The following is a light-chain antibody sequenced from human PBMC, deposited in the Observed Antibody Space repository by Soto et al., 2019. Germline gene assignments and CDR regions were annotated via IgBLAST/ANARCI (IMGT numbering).Light chain of an antibody. V-gene: IGKV1-33*01. CDR2: GVS. Sequence: DIQMTQSPSSLSASVGDRVTITCQASQDIRKNLNLYQQKPGKAPKLLIYGVSNLETGVPSRFSGSGSGTDFTLTITSLQPEDISTYYCQQYNDLITFGGGTKVEIK. J-gene: IGKJ4*01. CDR1: QDIRKN. CDR3: QQYNDLIT.